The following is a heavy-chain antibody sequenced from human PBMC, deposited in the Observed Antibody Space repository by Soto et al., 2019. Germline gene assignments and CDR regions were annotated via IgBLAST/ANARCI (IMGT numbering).Heavy chain of an antibody. Sequence: SETLSLTCTVSGGSISSSSYYWGWIRQPPGKGLEWIGSIYYSGSTYYNPSLKSRVTISVDTSKNQFSLKLSSVTAADTAVYYCARRNVLLWFGELLQDAFDIWGQGTMVTVSS. CDR1: GGSISSSSYY. CDR2: IYYSGST. J-gene: IGHJ3*02. V-gene: IGHV4-39*01. D-gene: IGHD3-10*01. CDR3: ARRNVLLWFGELLQDAFDI.